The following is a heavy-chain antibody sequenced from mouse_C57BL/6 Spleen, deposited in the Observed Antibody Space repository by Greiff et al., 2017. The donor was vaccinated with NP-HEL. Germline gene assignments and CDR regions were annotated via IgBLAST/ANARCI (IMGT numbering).Heavy chain of an antibody. J-gene: IGHJ4*01. V-gene: IGHV1-54*01. CDR3: ARSNSNYLYYAMDY. CDR2: INPGSGGT. Sequence: QVQLQQSGAELVRPGTSVKVSCKASGYAFTNYLIEWVKQRPGQGLEWIGVINPGSGGTNYNETFKGKSTLTADKSSSTAYMQLSSLTSVDSAVYFCARSNSNYLYYAMDYWGQGTSVTVSS. D-gene: IGHD2-5*01. CDR1: GYAFTNYL.